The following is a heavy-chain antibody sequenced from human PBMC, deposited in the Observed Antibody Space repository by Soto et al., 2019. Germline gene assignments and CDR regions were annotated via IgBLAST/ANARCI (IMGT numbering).Heavy chain of an antibody. D-gene: IGHD2-15*01. CDR2: IWYDGSNK. V-gene: IGHV3-33*01. J-gene: IGHJ6*02. CDR1: GFTFSSYG. Sequence: QVQLVESGGGVVQPGRSLRLSCAASGFTFSSYGMHWVRQAPGKGLEWVAVIWYDGSNKYYADSVKGRFTISRDNSKNTLYLQMNSLRAEDTAVYYCARGYCSGGSCPRIRYGMDVWGQGTTVTVS. CDR3: ARGYCSGGSCPRIRYGMDV.